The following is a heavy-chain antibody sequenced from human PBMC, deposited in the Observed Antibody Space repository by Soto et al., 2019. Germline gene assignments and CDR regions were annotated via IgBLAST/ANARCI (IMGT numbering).Heavy chain of an antibody. CDR1: GGSISSYY. V-gene: IGHV4-4*07. Sequence: SETLSLTCTVSGGSISSYYWSWIRQPAGKGLEWIGRIYTSGSTNYNPSLKSRVTMSVDTSKNQFSLKLSSVTAADTAVYYCARDGEDYDILTGYSRYYGMDVWGQGTTVTVSS. CDR2: IYTSGST. D-gene: IGHD3-9*01. J-gene: IGHJ6*02. CDR3: ARDGEDYDILTGYSRYYGMDV.